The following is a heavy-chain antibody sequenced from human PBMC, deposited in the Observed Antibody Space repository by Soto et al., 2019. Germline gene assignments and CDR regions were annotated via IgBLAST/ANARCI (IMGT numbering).Heavy chain of an antibody. CDR1: GGSIRSGGYY. CDR3: ATKDNGKYFFDS. V-gene: IGHV4-31*03. J-gene: IGHJ4*02. Sequence: QVQLQDSGPGQVQPSQTLSLTCTVSGGSIRSGGYYWGWVRQHPVKGLEWIGYIHHFGYTYSNPSLKSRLTMSVDTSKNQFSLKLSSVTAVDTAVYYCATKDNGKYFFDSWGQGTLVTVSS. CDR2: IHHFGYT. D-gene: IGHD1-26*01.